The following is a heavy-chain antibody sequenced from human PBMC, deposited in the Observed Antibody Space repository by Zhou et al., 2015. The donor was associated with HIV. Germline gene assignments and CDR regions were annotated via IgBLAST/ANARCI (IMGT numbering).Heavy chain of an antibody. CDR2: INPNNGDT. Sequence: QVQLVQSGAEVKKPGSSVKVSCKASGYTFTGYYMHWVRQAPGQGLEWMGWINPNNGDTNYAQKFQGRVTMTRDTSISTAYMELSRLRSDDTAVYYCASRGETSSSGWYDYWGQGTLVIVSS. V-gene: IGHV1-2*02. J-gene: IGHJ4*02. D-gene: IGHD6-19*01. CDR1: GYTFTGYY. CDR3: ASRGETSSSGWYDY.